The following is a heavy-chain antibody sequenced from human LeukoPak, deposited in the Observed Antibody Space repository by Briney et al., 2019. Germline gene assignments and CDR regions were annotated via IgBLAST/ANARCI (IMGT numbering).Heavy chain of an antibody. D-gene: IGHD4-17*01. CDR3: AREFYGDYYFDY. CDR1: GFTFSSYA. J-gene: IGHJ4*02. Sequence: GGSLRLSCAASGFTFSSYAMHWVRQAPGKGLEWVAVISYDGSNKYYADSVKGRFTISRDNSKNTLYLQMNSLRAEDTAVYYCAREFYGDYYFDYWGQGTLVTVSS. V-gene: IGHV3-30*04. CDR2: ISYDGSNK.